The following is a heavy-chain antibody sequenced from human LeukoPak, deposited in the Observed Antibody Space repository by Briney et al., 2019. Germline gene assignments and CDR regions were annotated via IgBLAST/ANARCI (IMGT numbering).Heavy chain of an antibody. CDR3: AKGASDILTGYYYYYYYYMDV. CDR2: ISGSGGST. J-gene: IGHJ6*03. CDR1: GFTFSSYA. D-gene: IGHD3-9*01. Sequence: PGGSLRPSCAASGFTFSSYAMSWVRQAPGKGLEWVSAISGSGGSTYYADSVKGRFTTSRDNSKNTLYLQMNSLRAEDTAVYYCAKGASDILTGYYYYYYYYMDVWGKGTTVTVSS. V-gene: IGHV3-23*01.